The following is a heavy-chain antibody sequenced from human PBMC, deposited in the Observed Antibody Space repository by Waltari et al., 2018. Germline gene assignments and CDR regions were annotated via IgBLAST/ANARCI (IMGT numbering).Heavy chain of an antibody. D-gene: IGHD2-8*02. CDR2: IFHSGST. CDR3: ATGGRPDY. J-gene: IGHJ4*02. Sequence: QLQLQASGPGLVTPSETLSLTCTVSGGSISSYNYFWGWIRQPPGKGLEWIGNIFHSGSTYYNPSLKSRVTISVDTSKNQFSLKLSSVTAADTAVYYCATGGRPDYWGQGTLVTVSS. CDR1: GGSISSYNYF. V-gene: IGHV4-39*01.